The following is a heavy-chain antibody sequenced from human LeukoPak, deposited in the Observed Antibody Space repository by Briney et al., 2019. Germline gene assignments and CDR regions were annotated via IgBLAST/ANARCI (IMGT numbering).Heavy chain of an antibody. CDR2: INSDGSTT. CDR1: GFTFDDYA. V-gene: IGHV3-74*01. Sequence: GGSLRLSCAASGFTFDDYAMHWVRQAPGKGLVWVSRINSDGSTTNYADSVKGRFTISRDNAKNTLYLQMNSLRAEDTAVYYCAKADRIMVASGFDYWGQGTLVTVSS. J-gene: IGHJ4*02. CDR3: AKADRIMVASGFDY. D-gene: IGHD5-12*01.